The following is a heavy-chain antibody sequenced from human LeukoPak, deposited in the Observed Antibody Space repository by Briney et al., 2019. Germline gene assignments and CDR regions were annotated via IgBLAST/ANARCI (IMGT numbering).Heavy chain of an antibody. D-gene: IGHD3-22*01. Sequence: ASVRVSCKASGYTFTGYYMHWVRQAPGQGLEWMGWINPNSGGTNYAQKFQGWVTMTRDTSISTAYMELSRLRSDDTAVYYCARAGFYYYDSSGYYPNWGQGTLVTVSS. CDR2: INPNSGGT. CDR1: GYTFTGYY. CDR3: ARAGFYYYDSSGYYPN. J-gene: IGHJ4*02. V-gene: IGHV1-2*04.